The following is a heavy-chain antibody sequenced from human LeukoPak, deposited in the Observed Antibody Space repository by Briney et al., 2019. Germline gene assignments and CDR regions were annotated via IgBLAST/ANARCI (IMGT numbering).Heavy chain of an antibody. Sequence: SETLSLTCAVSGGSISSSNWWSWVRQPPGKGLEWIGEIYHSGSTNYNPSLKSRVTMSVDTSKNQFSLKLSSVTAADTAVYYCAREKVLDYYGSISWFDPWGQGTLFTVSS. CDR3: AREKVLDYYGSISWFDP. CDR1: GGSISSSNW. J-gene: IGHJ5*02. V-gene: IGHV4-4*02. CDR2: IYHSGST. D-gene: IGHD3-10*01.